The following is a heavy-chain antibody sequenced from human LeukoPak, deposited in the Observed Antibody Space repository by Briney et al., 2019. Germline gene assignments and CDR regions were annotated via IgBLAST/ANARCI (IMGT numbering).Heavy chain of an antibody. D-gene: IGHD3-10*01. CDR2: IYYSGIT. Sequence: SETLSLTCTVSGASISNSDRYWGWIRQHRGKGLEWIGSIYYSGITYHNPSLKSRVTISVDTSNNQFSLKMSSVTAADTAVYFCVRHQEGMVRGVLYYMDVWGKGTTVIISS. V-gene: IGHV4-39*01. CDR1: GASISNSDRY. J-gene: IGHJ6*03. CDR3: VRHQEGMVRGVLYYMDV.